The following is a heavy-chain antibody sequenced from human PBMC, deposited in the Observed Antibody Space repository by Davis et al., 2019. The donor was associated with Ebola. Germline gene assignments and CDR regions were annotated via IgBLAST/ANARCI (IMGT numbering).Heavy chain of an antibody. CDR3: AERGGSV. CDR1: DYSITRSDW. Sequence: PSETLSLTCTVSDYSITRSDWWGWIRQSPGKGLEWFGYIHYRGNTKYNPSLQSRLTMSVDTSKNQFSLKLNSVTAADTAMYFCAERGGSVWGQGTLVTVSS. J-gene: IGHJ4*02. CDR2: IHYRGNT. D-gene: IGHD3-16*01. V-gene: IGHV4-28*01.